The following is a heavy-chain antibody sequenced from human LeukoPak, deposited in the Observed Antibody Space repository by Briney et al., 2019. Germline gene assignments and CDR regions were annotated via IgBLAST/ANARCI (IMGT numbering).Heavy chain of an antibody. Sequence: GGSLRLSCPASGFTFSSYDMSWVRQAPGKGLEWVSGISGSGDSTYYADSVKGRFTISRDNSKNTLYLQMNSLRAEDTGVYYCAKDRSCTNGVCHGDFDYWGQGTLVTVSS. CDR3: AKDRSCTNGVCHGDFDY. D-gene: IGHD2-8*01. J-gene: IGHJ4*02. CDR2: ISGSGDST. CDR1: GFTFSSYD. V-gene: IGHV3-23*01.